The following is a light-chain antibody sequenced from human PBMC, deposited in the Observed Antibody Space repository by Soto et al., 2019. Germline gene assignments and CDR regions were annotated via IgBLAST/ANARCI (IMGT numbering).Light chain of an antibody. CDR1: QSVSSN. Sequence: EIVMTQSPATLSVSPGERATLSCRASQSVSSNLAWYQQKPGQAPRLLIYGASTRATGIPDRFSGSGSGTDFPLTISRLGPEDFAVXXXQQYGNSPLTFGGGTKVDIK. V-gene: IGKV3-20*01. CDR3: QQYGNSPLT. CDR2: GAS. J-gene: IGKJ4*01.